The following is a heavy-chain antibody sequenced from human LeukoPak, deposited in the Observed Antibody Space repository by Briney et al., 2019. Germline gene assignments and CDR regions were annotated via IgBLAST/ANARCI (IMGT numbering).Heavy chain of an antibody. CDR3: ARVGLNCSGGSCYGYYYYYYMDV. V-gene: IGHV1-46*01. J-gene: IGHJ6*03. CDR1: GYTFTSYY. Sequence: GASVKVSCKASGYTFTSYYMHWVRQAPGQGLEWMGIINPSGGSTSYAQKFQGRVTMTTDTSTSTAYMELRSLRSDDTAVYYRARVGLNCSGGSCYGYYYYYYMDVWGKGTTVTISS. CDR2: INPSGGST. D-gene: IGHD2-15*01.